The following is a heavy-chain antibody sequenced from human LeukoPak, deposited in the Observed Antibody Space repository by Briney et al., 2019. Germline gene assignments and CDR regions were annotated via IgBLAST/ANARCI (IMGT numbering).Heavy chain of an antibody. J-gene: IGHJ4*02. D-gene: IGHD6-19*01. V-gene: IGHV3-30-3*01. CDR2: ISYDGSKK. CDR1: GFTFSSYP. CDR3: ARAVAGYELDY. Sequence: QAGGSLRLSCAASGFTFSSYPLHWVRQVPGKGLEWVAVISYDGSKKYYADSVKGRFTISRDNSKNTLYLQMNSLKPEDTAVYYCARAVAGYELDYWGQGTLVTVSS.